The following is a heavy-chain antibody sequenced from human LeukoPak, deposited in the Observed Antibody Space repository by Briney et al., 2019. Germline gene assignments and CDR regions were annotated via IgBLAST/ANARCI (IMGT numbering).Heavy chain of an antibody. CDR2: IIPILGIA. CDR1: GGTFSSYA. D-gene: IGHD2-15*01. Sequence: ASVKVSCKASGGTFSSYAISWVRQAPGQGLEWMGRIIPILGIANYAQKFQGRVTITADKSTSTAYMELSSLRSEDTAVYYCARALDYWSGGSCFDHAFDYWGQGTLVTVSS. V-gene: IGHV1-69*04. J-gene: IGHJ4*02. CDR3: ARALDYWSGGSCFDHAFDY.